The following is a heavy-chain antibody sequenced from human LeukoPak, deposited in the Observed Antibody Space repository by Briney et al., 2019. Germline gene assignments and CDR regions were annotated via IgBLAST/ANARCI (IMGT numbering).Heavy chain of an antibody. Sequence: GGSLRLSCAASGFTFSSYGMHWVRQAPGKGLEWVAVISYDGSNKYYADSVKGRFTISRDNTKNTLYLQMNSLRAEDTAVYYCARVRSSSWPGDAFDIWGQGTMVTVSS. D-gene: IGHD6-13*01. CDR3: ARVRSSSWPGDAFDI. CDR1: GFTFSSYG. V-gene: IGHV3-30*03. J-gene: IGHJ3*02. CDR2: ISYDGSNK.